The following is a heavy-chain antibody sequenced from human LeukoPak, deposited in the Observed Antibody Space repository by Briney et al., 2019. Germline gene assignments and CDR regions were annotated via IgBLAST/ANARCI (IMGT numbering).Heavy chain of an antibody. CDR1: GGSISSYY. D-gene: IGHD7-27*01. V-gene: IGHV4-59*01. J-gene: IGHJ4*02. CDR2: IYYSGST. CDR3: ARDSKKTGFFDY. Sequence: PSETLSLTCTVSGGSISSYYWSWIRQPPGKGLEWIGYIYYSGSTNYNPSLKSRVTISVDTSKNQFSLKLSSATAADTAVYYCARDSKKTGFFDYWGQGTLVTVSS.